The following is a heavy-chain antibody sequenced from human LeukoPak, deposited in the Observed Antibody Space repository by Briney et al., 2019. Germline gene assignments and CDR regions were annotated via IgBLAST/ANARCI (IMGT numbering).Heavy chain of an antibody. CDR1: GFTVRSND. CDR3: ARDRRGYGGNFDY. V-gene: IGHV3-66*01. Sequence: GGSLRLSCVASGFTVRSNDMSWVRQSPGKGLEWVSVIYSGGTTSYADSAKGRFTISRDNSKNTLCLQMNSLRAEDTAVYYCARDRRGYGGNFDYWGQGTLVTVSS. CDR2: IYSGGTT. J-gene: IGHJ4*02. D-gene: IGHD4-23*01.